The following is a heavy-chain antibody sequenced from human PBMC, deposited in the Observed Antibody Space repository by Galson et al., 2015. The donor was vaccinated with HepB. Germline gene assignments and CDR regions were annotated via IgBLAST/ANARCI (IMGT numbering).Heavy chain of an antibody. CDR2: IIPIFGTA. CDR3: ARGGYYYDSSGQYYFDY. J-gene: IGHJ4*02. CDR1: GGTFSSYA. V-gene: IGHV1-69*06. D-gene: IGHD3-22*01. Sequence: SCKASGGTFSSYAISWVRQAPGQGLEWMGGIIPIFGTANYAQKFQGRVTITADKSTSTAYMELSSLRSEDTAVYYCARGGYYYDSSGQYYFDYWGQGTLVTVSS.